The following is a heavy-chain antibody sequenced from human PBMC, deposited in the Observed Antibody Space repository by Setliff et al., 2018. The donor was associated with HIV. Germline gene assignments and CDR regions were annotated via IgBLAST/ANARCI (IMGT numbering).Heavy chain of an antibody. J-gene: IGHJ4*02. D-gene: IGHD1-26*01. CDR3: AREGGAYSGNPSDF. CDR1: GGSISSSSYY. Sequence: PSETLSLTCTVSGGSISSSSYYWGWIRQPPGKGLEWIGNIYKSGSTDYNPSLKSRVTILVDASKNQYSLRLSSVTAADTAVYYCAREGGAYSGNPSDFWGQGTLVTVSS. CDR2: IYKSGST. V-gene: IGHV4-39*07.